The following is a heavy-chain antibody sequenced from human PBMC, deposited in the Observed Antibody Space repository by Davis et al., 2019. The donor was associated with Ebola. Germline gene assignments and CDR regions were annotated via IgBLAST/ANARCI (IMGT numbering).Heavy chain of an antibody. CDR3: ARRYYDFWSGHYDMKDYGLDV. D-gene: IGHD3-3*01. CDR1: GYTFPNYW. V-gene: IGHV5-51*01. CDR2: IFPADSET. Sequence: PGGSLRLSCKGSGYTFPNYWIAWVRQMPGRGLEWMGIIFPADSETTYSPSFQGHVTISADKSTSTAFLQWSSLKASDTAMYYCARRYYDFWSGHYDMKDYGLDVWGQGTPVTVSS. J-gene: IGHJ6*02.